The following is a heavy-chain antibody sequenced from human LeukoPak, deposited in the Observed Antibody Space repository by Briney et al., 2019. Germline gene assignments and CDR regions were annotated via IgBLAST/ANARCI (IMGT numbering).Heavy chain of an antibody. CDR3: ARRGYDILTGINWFDP. Sequence: SETLSLTCTVSGGSISSSSYYWGWIRQPPGKGLEWIGSIYYSGSTYYNPSLKSRVTISVDTSKNQLSLKLSSVTAADTAVYYCARRGYDILTGINWFDPWGQGTLVTVSS. CDR2: IYYSGST. V-gene: IGHV4-39*01. J-gene: IGHJ5*02. CDR1: GGSISSSSYY. D-gene: IGHD3-9*01.